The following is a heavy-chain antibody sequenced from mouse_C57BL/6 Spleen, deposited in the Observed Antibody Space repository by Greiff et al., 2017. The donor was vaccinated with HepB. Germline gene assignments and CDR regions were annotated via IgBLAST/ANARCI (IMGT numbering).Heavy chain of an antibody. J-gene: IGHJ4*01. D-gene: IGHD1-1*01. CDR3: AIPLLLRWDYAMDY. Sequence: EVKLMESGGGLVKPGGSLKLSCAASGFTFSDYGMHWVRQAPEKGLEWVAYISSGSSTIYYADTVKGRFTISRDNAKNTLFLQMTSLRSEDTAMYYCAIPLLLRWDYAMDYWGQGTSVTVSS. V-gene: IGHV5-17*01. CDR1: GFTFSDYG. CDR2: ISSGSSTI.